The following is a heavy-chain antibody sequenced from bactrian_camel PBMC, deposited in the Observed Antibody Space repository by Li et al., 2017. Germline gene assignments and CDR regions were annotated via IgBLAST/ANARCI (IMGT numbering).Heavy chain of an antibody. J-gene: IGHJ4*01. CDR1: ASTAYTYSGYC. D-gene: IGHD1*01. Sequence: HVQLVESGGGSVQAGGSLRLSCTTSASTAYTYSGYCWAWFRQAPGKEREGVSGIDPDGRTTYAASVRGRFTISKDDAKNTLYLQMNNLKPEDTAMYYCAADDPTAWVRDFCNDATYVRRFTWRSQGTQVTVS. CDR2: IDPDGRT. V-gene: IGHV3S26*01.